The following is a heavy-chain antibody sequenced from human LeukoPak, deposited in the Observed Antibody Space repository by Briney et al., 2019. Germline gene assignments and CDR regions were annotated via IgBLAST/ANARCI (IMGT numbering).Heavy chain of an antibody. CDR1: GGSISSGGYS. CDR3: ARRKGGIVVVAGPYDAFDI. D-gene: IGHD3-22*01. J-gene: IGHJ3*02. V-gene: IGHV4-61*08. Sequence: SETLSLTCAVSGGSISSGGYSWSWIRQPPGKGLEWIGYMSNSGSTNYNPSLKSRVTISVDTSKNQFSLKLSSVTAADTAVYYCARRKGGIVVVAGPYDAFDIWGQGTMVTVSS. CDR2: MSNSGST.